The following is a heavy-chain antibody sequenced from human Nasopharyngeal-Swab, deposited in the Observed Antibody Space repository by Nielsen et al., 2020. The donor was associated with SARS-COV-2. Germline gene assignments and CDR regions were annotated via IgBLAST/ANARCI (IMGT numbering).Heavy chain of an antibody. D-gene: IGHD2-2*01. CDR1: GFTFSSYW. V-gene: IGHV3-74*01. J-gene: IGHJ3*02. CDR2: INSDGRTT. CDR3: ARVPCTSTSCYYRHAFDI. Sequence: GESLKISCAASGFTFSSYWMHWVRQAPGKGQLWVSRINSDGRTTSYADSVKGRFTISRDNAKNTLYLQMNSLRAEDTAVYYCARVPCTSTSCYYRHAFDIWGQGTKVIVSS.